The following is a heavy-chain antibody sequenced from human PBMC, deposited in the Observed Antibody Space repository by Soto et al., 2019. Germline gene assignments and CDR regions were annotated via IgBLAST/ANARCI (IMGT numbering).Heavy chain of an antibody. V-gene: IGHV4-39*07. CDR2: IYYSGST. CDR1: GGSISSSSYY. D-gene: IGHD4-17*01. Sequence: SETLSLTCTVSGGSISSSSYYWGWIRQPPGKGLEWIGSIYYSGSTYYNPSLKSRVTISVDTSKNQFSLKLSSVTAADTAVYYCARDYGDYGPEGYWGQGTLVTV. CDR3: ARDYGDYGPEGY. J-gene: IGHJ4*02.